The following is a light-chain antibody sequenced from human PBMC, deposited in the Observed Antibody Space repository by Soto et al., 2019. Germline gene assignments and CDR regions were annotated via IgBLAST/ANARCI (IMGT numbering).Light chain of an antibody. CDR3: QQYYNWPRT. V-gene: IGKV3-20*01. Sequence: IVLTQSPGTLSLSPWERATLSCRASQSVSNNYLAWYQQKPGQAPRLLIYGASNRATGIPDRFSGSGSGTEFTLTISSLQPEDFAVYYCQQYYNWPRTFGQGTKVDIK. CDR1: QSVSNNY. J-gene: IGKJ1*01. CDR2: GAS.